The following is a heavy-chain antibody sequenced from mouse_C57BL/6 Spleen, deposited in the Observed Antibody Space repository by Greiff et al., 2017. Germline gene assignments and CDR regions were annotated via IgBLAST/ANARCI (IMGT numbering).Heavy chain of an antibody. CDR1: GIDFSRYW. CDR2: INPDSSTI. D-gene: IGHD2-4*01. CDR3: ARQQRSNDSMDY. Sequence: PAAGIDFSRYWMSWVRRAPGKGLEWIGEINPDSSTINYAPSLKDKFIISRDNAKNTLYLQMSKVRSEDTALYYCARQQRSNDSMDYWGQGTSVTVSS. V-gene: IGHV4-1*01. J-gene: IGHJ4*01.